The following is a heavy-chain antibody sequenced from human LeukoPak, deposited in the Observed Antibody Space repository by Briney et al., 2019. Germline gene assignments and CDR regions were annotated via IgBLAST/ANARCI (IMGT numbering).Heavy chain of an antibody. Sequence: GGSLRLSCAASGFTFSTYAMIWVRPPPRKGLDGVSTISGSCANTYYADSVRGRFTISRDNSKNTLYLHMNSLRAEDTAVYYCAKERAGYTNPYYFDYWGQGTLVTVSS. CDR3: AKERAGYTNPYYFDY. CDR2: ISGSCANT. J-gene: IGHJ4*02. CDR1: GFTFSTYA. V-gene: IGHV3-23*01. D-gene: IGHD3-16*02.